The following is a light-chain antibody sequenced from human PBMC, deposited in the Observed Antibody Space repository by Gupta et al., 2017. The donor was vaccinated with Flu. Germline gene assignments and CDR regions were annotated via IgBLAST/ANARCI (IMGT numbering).Light chain of an antibody. CDR1: QNVGMF. J-gene: IGKJ4*01. V-gene: IGKV3-11*01. Sequence: PATLSLSPVERVTLSCRASQNVGMFLAWYQQKPGQAPRLLIYDASNRATDIPARFSGSGSGTEFTLNISGLEPEDFAVYCCQQRSSWPLTFGGGSKVEIK. CDR3: QQRSSWPLT. CDR2: DAS.